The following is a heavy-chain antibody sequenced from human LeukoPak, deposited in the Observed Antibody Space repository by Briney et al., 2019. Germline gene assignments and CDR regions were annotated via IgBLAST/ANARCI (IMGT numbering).Heavy chain of an antibody. CDR3: AKDRASGSGSYSYRGFDH. V-gene: IGHV3-23*01. CDR1: GFTFRIYA. D-gene: IGHD6-19*01. CDR2: ISSGGDYT. Sequence: GGSLRLSCSASGFTFRIYAMSWVRQAPGRGLEWVSAISSGGDYTNSADSVKGRFTISRDNSRNTLYLQMNSLRAEDTAVYYCAKDRASGSGSYSYRGFDHWGQGTLVTVSS. J-gene: IGHJ5*02.